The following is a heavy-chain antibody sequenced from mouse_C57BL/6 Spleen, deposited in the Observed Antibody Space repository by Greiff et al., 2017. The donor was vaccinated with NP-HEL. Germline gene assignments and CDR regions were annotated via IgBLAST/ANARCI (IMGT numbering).Heavy chain of an antibody. CDR1: GYTFTSYW. Sequence: QVQLQQPGAELVKPGASVKLSCKASGYTFTSYWMQWVKQRPGQGLEWIGEIDPSDSYTNYNQKFKGKATLTVDTSSSTAYMQLSSLTSEDSAVYYCARWGTTVVHYWGQGTTLTVSS. V-gene: IGHV1-50*01. CDR2: IDPSDSYT. D-gene: IGHD1-1*01. J-gene: IGHJ2*01. CDR3: ARWGTTVVHY.